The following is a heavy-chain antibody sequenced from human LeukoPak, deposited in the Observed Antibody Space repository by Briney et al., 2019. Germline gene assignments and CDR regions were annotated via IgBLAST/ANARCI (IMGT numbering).Heavy chain of an antibody. Sequence: ASVKVSCKASGYTFTGYYLHWVRQAPGQGLEWMGWINPYNGDTNYAQNFQGRVTLTRDMSISTAYMDLSSLQSDDTAVYFCARNEGGANYYFDFWGRGTLVTVSS. J-gene: IGHJ4*02. CDR2: INPYNGDT. CDR1: GYTFTGYY. D-gene: IGHD1-1*01. CDR3: ARNEGGANYYFDF. V-gene: IGHV1-2*02.